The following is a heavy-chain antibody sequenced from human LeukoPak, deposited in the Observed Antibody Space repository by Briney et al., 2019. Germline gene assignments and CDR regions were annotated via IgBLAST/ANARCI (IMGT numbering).Heavy chain of an antibody. V-gene: IGHV3-33*06. J-gene: IGHJ4*02. CDR2: IWYDGSNK. CDR3: AKPGGVLVGAMDY. Sequence: GGSLRLSCAASGFTFSSYGMHWVRQAPGKGLEWVAVIWYDGSNKYYADSVKGRFTISRDNSKNTLYLQMNSLRAEDAAVYYCAKPGGVLVGAMDYWGQGTLVTVSS. D-gene: IGHD1-26*01. CDR1: GFTFSSYG.